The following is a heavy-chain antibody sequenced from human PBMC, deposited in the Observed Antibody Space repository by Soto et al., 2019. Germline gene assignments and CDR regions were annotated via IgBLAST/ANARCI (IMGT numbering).Heavy chain of an antibody. CDR1: GGTFSSYT. CDR3: ATRYCSSTSCYFGY. Sequence: QVQLVQSGAEVKKPGSSVKVSCKASGGTFSSYTISWVRQAPGQGLEWMGRIIPILGIANYAQKFQGRVTMTADKSTSTAYMELSSLRSEDTAVYYCATRYCSSTSCYFGYWGQGTLVTVSS. CDR2: IIPILGIA. V-gene: IGHV1-69*02. J-gene: IGHJ4*02. D-gene: IGHD2-2*01.